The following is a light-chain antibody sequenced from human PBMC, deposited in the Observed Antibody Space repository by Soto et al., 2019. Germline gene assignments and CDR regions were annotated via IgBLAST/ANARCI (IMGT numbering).Light chain of an antibody. CDR1: QAVNSW. J-gene: IGKJ5*01. Sequence: TQSPSSISASLGDRVTITFRASQAVNSWLAWFQQKPGMAPKLVIYDVSSLQSGVPSRFSGSGSGTEFTLTISSLQPEDFATYYCQQSNNHPISFGQGTRLEIK. V-gene: IGKV1-12*01. CDR3: QQSNNHPIS. CDR2: DVS.